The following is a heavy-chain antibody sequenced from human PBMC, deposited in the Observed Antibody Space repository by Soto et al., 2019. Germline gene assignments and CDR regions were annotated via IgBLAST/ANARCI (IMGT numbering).Heavy chain of an antibody. CDR3: TTDLAALRYFDWLYNYYYGMDV. J-gene: IGHJ6*02. V-gene: IGHV3-15*07. D-gene: IGHD3-9*01. CDR1: GFTFSNAW. Sequence: PGGSLRLSCAASGFTFSNAWMNWVRQAPGKGLEWVGRIKSKTDGGTTDYAAPVKGRFTISRDDSKNTLYLQMNSLKTEDTAVYYYTTDLAALRYFDWLYNYYYGMDVWGQGTTVTVSS. CDR2: IKSKTDGGTT.